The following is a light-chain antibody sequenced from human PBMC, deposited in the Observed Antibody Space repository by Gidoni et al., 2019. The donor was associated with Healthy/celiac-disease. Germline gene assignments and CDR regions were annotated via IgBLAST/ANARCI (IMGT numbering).Light chain of an antibody. CDR1: QSISSY. CDR2: AAA. Sequence: DIQMTQSPSSLSASVGDRVTITCRASQSISSYLNWYQQKPGKATTLLIYAAASLQSGVPSRFSGSGSGTEFTLTISSLQPEDFATYYCQQSYSTRLTFGGGTKVEIK. V-gene: IGKV1-39*01. CDR3: QQSYSTRLT. J-gene: IGKJ4*01.